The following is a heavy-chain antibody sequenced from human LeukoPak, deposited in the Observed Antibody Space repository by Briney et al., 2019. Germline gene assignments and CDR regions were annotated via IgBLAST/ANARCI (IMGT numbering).Heavy chain of an antibody. CDR3: ARDLRAVAGTGYFDY. D-gene: IGHD6-19*01. V-gene: IGHV3-30*01. CDR1: GFTFSSYA. CDR2: ISYDGSNK. J-gene: IGHJ4*02. Sequence: PGRSLRLSCAASGFTFSSYAMHWVRQAPGKGLGWVAVISYDGSNKYYADSVKGRFTISRDNSKNTLYLQMNSLRAEDTAVYYCARDLRAVAGTGYFDYWGQGTLVTVSS.